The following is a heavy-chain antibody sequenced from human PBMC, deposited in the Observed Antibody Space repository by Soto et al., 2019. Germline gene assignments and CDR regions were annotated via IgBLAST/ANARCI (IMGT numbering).Heavy chain of an antibody. J-gene: IGHJ5*02. V-gene: IGHV4-31*03. CDR1: GAALNSGNYY. D-gene: IGHD2-21*01. CDR3: ARLRIATNNYKWFDP. CDR2: IYVTGAV. Sequence: SETLSLTCSVSGAALNSGNYYWSWTRQVPGKGLEWIGHIYVTGAVDYNPSLRDRITISQDTSERQFSLNLRLVTAADTAVYYCARLRIATNNYKWFDPWGQGTLVTVSS.